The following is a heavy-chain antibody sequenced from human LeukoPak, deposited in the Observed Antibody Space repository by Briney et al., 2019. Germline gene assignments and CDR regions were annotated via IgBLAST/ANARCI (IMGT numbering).Heavy chain of an antibody. V-gene: IGHV3-48*02. CDR2: ISSSSTI. Sequence: PGGSLRLSCAASGFTFSTYTMNWVRQAPGKGLEWVSCISSSSTIYYADSVKGRFTISRDNAKNSLYLQMNSLRDNDTAVYYCARDRISSKTYYGMDVWGQGTTVTVSS. CDR3: ARDRISSKTYYGMDV. CDR1: GFTFSTYT. D-gene: IGHD6-13*01. J-gene: IGHJ6*02.